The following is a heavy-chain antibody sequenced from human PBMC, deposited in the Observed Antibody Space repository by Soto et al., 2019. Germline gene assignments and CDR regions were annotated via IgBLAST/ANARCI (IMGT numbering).Heavy chain of an antibody. V-gene: IGHV3-15*07. CDR2: IKSKTDGGTT. Sequence: EVQLVESGGGLVKPGESLRLSCAASGFAFASAWLNWVRQAPGKGLEWVGRIKSKTDGGTTAFAAPVKDRFSISRDDAENTVSLQMNSLKTEDTAVYYCIGQITIFGVAFIYWGQGTLVTVSS. J-gene: IGHJ1*01. CDR1: GFAFASAW. D-gene: IGHD3-3*01. CDR3: IGQITIFGVAFIY.